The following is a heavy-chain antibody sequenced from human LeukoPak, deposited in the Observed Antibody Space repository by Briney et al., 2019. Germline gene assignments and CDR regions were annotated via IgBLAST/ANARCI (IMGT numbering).Heavy chain of an antibody. CDR2: ISAYNGNT. CDR3: ARNPIVGALFDY. Sequence: ASVKVSCKASGYTLTSYGISWVRQAPGQGLEWMGWISAYNGNTNYAQTLQGRVTMTTDTSTSTAYMELRSLRSDDTAVYYCARNPIVGALFDYWGQGTLVTVSS. D-gene: IGHD1-26*01. V-gene: IGHV1-18*01. J-gene: IGHJ4*02. CDR1: GYTLTSYG.